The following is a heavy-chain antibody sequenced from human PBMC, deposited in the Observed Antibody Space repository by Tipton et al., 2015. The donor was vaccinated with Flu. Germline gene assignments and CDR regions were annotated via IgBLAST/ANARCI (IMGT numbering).Heavy chain of an antibody. J-gene: IGHJ4*02. CDR2: VNNDGSDT. Sequence: GSLRLSCAASGFHFSGYWMHWVRQAPGKGLMWVSHVNNDGSDTTYADSVKGRFTISRDNARNILYLEMNSLRVEDTAVYYCARDYWGLDYWGQGTLVTVSS. CDR3: ARDYWGLDY. V-gene: IGHV3-74*03. D-gene: IGHD7-27*01. CDR1: GFHFSGYW.